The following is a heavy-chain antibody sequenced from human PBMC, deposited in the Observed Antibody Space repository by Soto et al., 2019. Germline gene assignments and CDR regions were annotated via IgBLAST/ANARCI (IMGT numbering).Heavy chain of an antibody. Sequence: EVQLLESGGGLVQPGGSLRLSCAASGFTFSSYAMSWVRQAPGKGLEWVSAISGSGGSTYYADSVKGRFTISRDNSKNTLYLQMTSLSAEDTAVYYSAYSSTPFDYWRQAALVSVSS. CDR1: GFTFSSYA. V-gene: IGHV3-23*01. CDR2: ISGSGGST. J-gene: IGHJ4*02. D-gene: IGHD6-13*01. CDR3: AYSSTPFDY.